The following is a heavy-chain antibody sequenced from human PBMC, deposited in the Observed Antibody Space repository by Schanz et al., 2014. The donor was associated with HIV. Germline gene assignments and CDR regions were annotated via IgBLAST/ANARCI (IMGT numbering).Heavy chain of an antibody. J-gene: IGHJ4*02. CDR2: ISDDGSNK. D-gene: IGHD5-18*01. CDR1: GFTLEDFA. Sequence: VQLMESGGGLVQPGRSLRLSCAASGFTLEDFAMHWVRQAPGKGLEWVAFISDDGSNKYYADSVKGRFTISRDNSKNTLYLQMNSLRAEDTAVYFCARGLPADYWGQGTLVTVSS. V-gene: IGHV3-30*03. CDR3: ARGLPADY.